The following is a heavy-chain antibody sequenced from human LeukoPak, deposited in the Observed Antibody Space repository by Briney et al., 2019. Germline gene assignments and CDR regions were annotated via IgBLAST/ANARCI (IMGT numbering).Heavy chain of an antibody. J-gene: IGHJ4*02. V-gene: IGHV3-23*01. Sequence: GGSLRLSCAASGFTFSSYAMSWVRQAPGTGLEWVSAISGGGGSTYYADSVKGRFTISRDNSKNTLYLQMNSLRAEDTAVYYCAKDSSYYDFWSGAFDYWGQGTLVTVSS. D-gene: IGHD3-3*01. CDR2: ISGGGGST. CDR3: AKDSSYYDFWSGAFDY. CDR1: GFTFSSYA.